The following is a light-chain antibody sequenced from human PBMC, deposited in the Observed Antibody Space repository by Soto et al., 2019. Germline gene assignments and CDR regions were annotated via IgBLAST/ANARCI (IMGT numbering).Light chain of an antibody. CDR2: GVT. CDR3: ISYTTARTYV. J-gene: IGLJ1*01. Sequence: QSVLTQPASVSGSPGQSVTISCTGTSSDVGGYNYVSWYQQHPGEAPKLKLYGVTNRPSGISHRFSGSKSGNTASLTVSGLQAEDEADYYCISYTTARTYVFGTGTKLTVL. V-gene: IGLV2-14*01. CDR1: SSDVGGYNY.